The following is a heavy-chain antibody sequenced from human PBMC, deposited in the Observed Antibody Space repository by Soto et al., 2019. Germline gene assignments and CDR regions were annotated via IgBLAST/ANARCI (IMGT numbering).Heavy chain of an antibody. CDR1: GFTFTGAW. D-gene: IGHD3-10*01. J-gene: IGHJ4*02. Sequence: GGSLRLSCTASGFTFTGAWMSWVRQAPGKGLECVGRIKSITDGATIDYAAPVKGRFSISRDDSKNTLFLQMNSLKTEDTAVYYCSVWGGSVIRGSIWGQGTLVTVSS. V-gene: IGHV3-15*01. CDR2: IKSITDGATI. CDR3: SVWGGSVIRGSI.